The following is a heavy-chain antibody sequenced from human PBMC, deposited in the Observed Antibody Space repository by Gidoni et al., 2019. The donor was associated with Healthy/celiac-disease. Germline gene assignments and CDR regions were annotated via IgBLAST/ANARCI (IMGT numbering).Heavy chain of an antibody. V-gene: IGHV3-9*01. J-gene: IGHJ3*02. CDR3: AKDIVVASAKLHDAFDI. D-gene: IGHD2-2*01. CDR2: ISWNSGSI. CDR1: GFTFDDYA. Sequence: EVQLVESGGGLVQPGRSLRLSCAAAGFTFDDYAMHWVRQAPGKGLEWVSGISWNSGSIGYADSVKGLFTISRDNAKNSLYLQMNSLRAEDTALYYCAKDIVVASAKLHDAFDIWGQGTMVTVSS.